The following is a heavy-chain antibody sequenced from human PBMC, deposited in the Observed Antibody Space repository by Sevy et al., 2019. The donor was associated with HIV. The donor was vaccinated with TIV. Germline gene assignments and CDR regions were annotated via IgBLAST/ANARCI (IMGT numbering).Heavy chain of an antibody. CDR3: ARDQYYDILTGLYAIDV. CDR1: GASVSAANDY. D-gene: IGHD3-9*01. Sequence: SETLSLTCSVSGASVSAANDYWAWIRQPPGKGLEWFGNVYYFGSTKYNPSLKSRVTISLGTSQKQFSLRLTSVTAADTAVYYCARDQYYDILTGLYAIDVWGQRTTVTVSS. J-gene: IGHJ6*02. CDR2: VYYFGST. V-gene: IGHV4-61*01.